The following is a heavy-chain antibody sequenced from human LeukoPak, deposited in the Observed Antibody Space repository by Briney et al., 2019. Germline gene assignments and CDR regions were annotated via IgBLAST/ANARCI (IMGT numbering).Heavy chain of an antibody. J-gene: IGHJ5*02. D-gene: IGHD3-10*01. CDR1: GGSISSYY. Sequence: PSETLSLTCTVSGGSISSYYWSWIRQPPGKGLEWIGYIYYSGSTNYNPSLKSRVTISVDTSKNQFSLKLSSVTAADTAVYYCARDPGYYGSGTNWFDPWGQGTPVTVSS. CDR3: ARDPGYYGSGTNWFDP. CDR2: IYYSGST. V-gene: IGHV4-59*01.